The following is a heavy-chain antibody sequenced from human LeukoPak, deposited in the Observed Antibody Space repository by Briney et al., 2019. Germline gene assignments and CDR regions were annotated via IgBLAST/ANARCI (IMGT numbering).Heavy chain of an antibody. Sequence: GGSLRLSCAASGFTFSSYGMHWVRQAPGKGLEWVAVISYDGSNKYYADSVKGRFTISRDNSKNTLYLQMNSLRAEDTAVYYCARVKNWNDFDYWGQGTLVTVSS. CDR2: ISYDGSNK. CDR1: GFTFSSYG. J-gene: IGHJ4*02. D-gene: IGHD1-1*01. V-gene: IGHV3-30*03. CDR3: ARVKNWNDFDY.